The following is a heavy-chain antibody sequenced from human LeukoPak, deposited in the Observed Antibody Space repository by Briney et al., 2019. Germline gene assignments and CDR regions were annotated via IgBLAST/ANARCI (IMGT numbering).Heavy chain of an antibody. CDR3: ARVSSGSYFGYYYYYGMDV. V-gene: IGHV3-74*01. Sequence: GGSLRLSCAASGFTFSNYWMHWVRQAPGKGLVWVSRINSDGSSTSYADSVKGRFTISRDNAKNTLYLQMNSLRAEDTAVYYCARVSSGSYFGYYYYYGMDVWGQGTTVTVSS. J-gene: IGHJ6*02. CDR1: GFTFSNYW. CDR2: INSDGSST. D-gene: IGHD1-26*01.